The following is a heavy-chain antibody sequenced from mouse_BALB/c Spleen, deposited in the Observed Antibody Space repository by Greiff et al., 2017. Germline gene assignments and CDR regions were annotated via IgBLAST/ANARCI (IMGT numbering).Heavy chain of an antibody. D-gene: IGHD3-1*01. CDR3: ARLEGSGKDY. CDR1: GFTFSSYG. CDR2: INSNGGST. J-gene: IGHJ2*01. V-gene: IGHV5-6-3*01. Sequence: DVMLVESGGGLVQPGGSLKLSCAASGFTFSSYGMSWVRQTPDKRLELVATINSNGGSTYYPDSVKGRFTISRDNAKNTLYLQMSSLKSEDTAMYYCARLEGSGKDYWGQGTTLTVSS.